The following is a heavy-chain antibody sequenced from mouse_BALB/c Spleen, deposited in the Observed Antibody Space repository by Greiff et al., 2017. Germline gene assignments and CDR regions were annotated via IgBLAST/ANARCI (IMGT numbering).Heavy chain of an antibody. CDR3: ASSLYDGYFAY. V-gene: IGHV1-67*01. D-gene: IGHD2-3*01. CDR1: SYTFTDYA. CDR2: ISTYYGNT. Sequence: QVQLKQSGPELVRPGVSVKISCKGSSYTFTDYAMHWVKQSHAKSLEWIGVISTYYGNTNYNQKFKGKATMTVDKSSSTAYMELARLTSEDSAVYYCASSLYDGYFAYWGQGTLVTVSA. J-gene: IGHJ3*01.